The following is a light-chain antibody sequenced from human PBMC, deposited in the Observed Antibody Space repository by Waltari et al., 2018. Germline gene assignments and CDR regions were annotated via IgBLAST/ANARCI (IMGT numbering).Light chain of an antibody. V-gene: IGLV4-69*01. CDR2: LNSDGSH. CDR1: SGHSSYA. J-gene: IGLJ2*01. Sequence: QLVLTQSPSASASLGASAKLTCTLSSGHSSYAIAWPQQQEEKGPRYLMKLNSDGSHRKGDGIPDRFSGSSSGAERSLIISSLQSEDEADYYCQTWGTGIRVFGGGTKLTVL. CDR3: QTWGTGIRV.